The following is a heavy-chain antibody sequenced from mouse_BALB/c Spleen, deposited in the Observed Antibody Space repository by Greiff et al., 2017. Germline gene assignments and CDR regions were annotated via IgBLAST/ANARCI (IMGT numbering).Heavy chain of an antibody. Sequence: VKLVESGPGLVAPSQSLSITCTVSGFSLTSYDISWIRQPPGKGLEWLGVIWTGGGTNYNSAFMSRLSISKDNSKSQVFLKMNSLQTDDTAIYYCVREGYDDAMDYWGQGTSVTVSS. D-gene: IGHD2-2*01. J-gene: IGHJ4*01. CDR1: GFSLTSYD. CDR2: IWTGGGT. CDR3: VREGYDDAMDY. V-gene: IGHV2-9-2*01.